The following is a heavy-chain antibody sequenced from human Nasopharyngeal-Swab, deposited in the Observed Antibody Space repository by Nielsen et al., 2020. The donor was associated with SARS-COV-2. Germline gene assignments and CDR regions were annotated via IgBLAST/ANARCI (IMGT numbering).Heavy chain of an antibody. V-gene: IGHV4-61*01. CDR3: ARVVSTMVRGGKYYFDY. Sequence: SETLSLTCTVSGGSVSSGSYYWSWIRQPPGKGLEWIGYTYYSGSTNYNPSLKSRVTISVDTSKNQFSLKLSSVTAADTAVYYCARVVSTMVRGGKYYFDYWGQGTLVTVSS. D-gene: IGHD3-10*01. J-gene: IGHJ4*02. CDR1: GGSVSSGSYY. CDR2: TYYSGST.